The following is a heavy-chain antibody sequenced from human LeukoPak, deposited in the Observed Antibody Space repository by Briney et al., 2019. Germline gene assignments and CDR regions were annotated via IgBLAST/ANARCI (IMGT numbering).Heavy chain of an antibody. Sequence: ASVRVSCKASGYAFNSYDINWVRQATGQGLEWMGWMNPNSGNTGYAQKFQGRVTITRNTSISTAYMELSSLRSEDTAVYYCARAPGVATYNWFDPWGQGTLVTVSS. CDR3: ARAPGVATYNWFDP. CDR1: GYAFNSYD. D-gene: IGHD5-12*01. J-gene: IGHJ5*02. CDR2: MNPNSGNT. V-gene: IGHV1-8*03.